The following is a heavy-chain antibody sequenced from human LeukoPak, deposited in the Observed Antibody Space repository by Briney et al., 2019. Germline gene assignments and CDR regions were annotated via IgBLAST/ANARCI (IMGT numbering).Heavy chain of an antibody. V-gene: IGHV3-30*18. CDR2: ISFDGSNK. CDR1: GFPFSSYW. J-gene: IGHJ6*02. CDR3: AKVIFACSSASCSNYYYYGVDV. D-gene: IGHD2-2*01. Sequence: GGSLRLSCVASGFPFSSYWMTWVRQAPGKGLEWVAVISFDGSNKYYADSVKGRFTISSDNSKNTLYLQMNSLRAEDTAVYYCAKVIFACSSASCSNYYYYGVDVWGQGTTVTVSS.